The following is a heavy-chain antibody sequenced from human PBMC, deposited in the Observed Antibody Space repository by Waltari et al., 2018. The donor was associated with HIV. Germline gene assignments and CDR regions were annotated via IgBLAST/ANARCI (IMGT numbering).Heavy chain of an antibody. Sequence: QLQLQESGPGLVKPSETLSLPCTVSGGPISSSSYYWGWIRQPPGKGLEWIGSIYYSGSTYYNPSLKSRVTISVDTSKNQFSLKLSSVTAADTAVYYCARVSYGSGGLDYWGQGTLVTVSS. CDR1: GGPISSSSYY. CDR2: IYYSGST. J-gene: IGHJ4*02. CDR3: ARVSYGSGGLDY. D-gene: IGHD3-10*01. V-gene: IGHV4-39*07.